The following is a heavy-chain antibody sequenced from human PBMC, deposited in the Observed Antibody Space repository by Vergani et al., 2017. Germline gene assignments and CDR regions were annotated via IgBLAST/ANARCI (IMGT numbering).Heavy chain of an antibody. CDR1: GGTFSSYA. D-gene: IGHD4-17*01. V-gene: IGHV1-69*12. CDR2: IIPIFGTA. Sequence: QVQLVQSGAEVKKPGSSVKVSCKASGGTFSSYAISWVRQAPGQGLEWRGGIIPIFGTANYAQKFQGRVTITADESTSTAYMELSSLRSEDTAVYYCAREDYGDYEPYYYYYGMDVWGQGTTVTVSS. J-gene: IGHJ6*02. CDR3: AREDYGDYEPYYYYYGMDV.